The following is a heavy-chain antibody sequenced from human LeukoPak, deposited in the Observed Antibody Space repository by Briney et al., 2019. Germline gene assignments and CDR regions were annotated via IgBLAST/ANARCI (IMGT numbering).Heavy chain of an antibody. V-gene: IGHV4-34*01. CDR3: ARRASVAATLDY. CDR2: VNHSGTT. CDR1: GESFSGHY. Sequence: SETLSLTCVVYGESFSGHYWSWIRQPPGKGLEWIGGVNHSGTTNYNPSLKSRVTISVDTSENQFSLKLRSVTAADTAVYYCARRASVAATLDYWGQGTLVTVSS. D-gene: IGHD2-15*01. J-gene: IGHJ4*02.